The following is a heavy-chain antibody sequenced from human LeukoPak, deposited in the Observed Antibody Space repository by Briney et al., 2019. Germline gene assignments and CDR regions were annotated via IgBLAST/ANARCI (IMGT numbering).Heavy chain of an antibody. V-gene: IGHV4-4*07. Sequence: SETLSLTCTVSGGSISSYHWSWIRQSAEKGLEWIGRIYPSGSTNYNPSLKSRVTISVDTSKNQFSLKLSSVTAADTAVYYCARRDFSGWNYFDYWGQGTLVTVSS. CDR3: ARRDFSGWNYFDY. D-gene: IGHD6-19*01. J-gene: IGHJ4*02. CDR2: IYPSGST. CDR1: GGSISSYH.